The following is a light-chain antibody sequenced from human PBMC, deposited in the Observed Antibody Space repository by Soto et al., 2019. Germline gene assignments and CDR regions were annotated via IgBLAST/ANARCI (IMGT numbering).Light chain of an antibody. Sequence: QSALTQPASVSGSPGQSITLSCTGTSSDVGVFHYVSWYQQHPGKAPKLIIYEVNNRPSGVSNRFSGSKSGNTASLTISGLQAEDEADYYCSSYTTSSTVVFGGGTKPTVL. CDR2: EVN. CDR1: SSDVGVFHY. J-gene: IGLJ2*01. CDR3: SSYTTSSTVV. V-gene: IGLV2-14*01.